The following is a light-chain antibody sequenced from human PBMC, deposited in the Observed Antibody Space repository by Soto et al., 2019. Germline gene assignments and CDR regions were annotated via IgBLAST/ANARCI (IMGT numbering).Light chain of an antibody. V-gene: IGKV1-9*01. Sequence: DIQLTQSPSFRSASVGDSVTTNRRHSQGINSHLAWYQQGPGKAPKLLIYAASTLQSGVPSRFSGSASGTEFTLTISSLQTEDFATYYCKQVSGYPLNFGGGTKVDIK. CDR2: AAS. CDR1: QGINSH. CDR3: KQVSGYPLN. J-gene: IGKJ4*01.